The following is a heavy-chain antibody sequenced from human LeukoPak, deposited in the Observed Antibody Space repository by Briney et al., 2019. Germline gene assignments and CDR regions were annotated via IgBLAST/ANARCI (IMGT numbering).Heavy chain of an antibody. V-gene: IGHV1-46*01. CDR2: INPSGGST. CDR3: ATLYCSSTSCYRNAFDI. J-gene: IGHJ3*02. CDR1: GYTFTSYY. D-gene: IGHD2-2*01. Sequence: ASVKVSCKASGYTFTSYYMHWARQAPGQGLEWMGIINPSGGSTSYAQKFQGRVTITADESTSTAYMELSSLRSEDTAVYYCATLYCSSTSCYRNAFDIWGQGTMVTVSS.